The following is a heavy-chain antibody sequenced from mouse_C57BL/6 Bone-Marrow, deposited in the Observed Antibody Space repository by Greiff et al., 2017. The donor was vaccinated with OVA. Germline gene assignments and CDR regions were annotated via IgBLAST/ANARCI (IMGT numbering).Heavy chain of an antibody. V-gene: IGHV1-63*01. CDR2: IYPGGGYT. CDR1: GYTFTNYW. J-gene: IGHJ4*01. Sequence: QVQLQQSGAELVRPGTSVKMSCKASGYTFTNYWIGWAKQRPGHGLAWIGDIYPGGGYTNYNEKFKGKATLTADKSSSTAYMQFSSLTSEDSAIYYCAKIVTPYYAMDYWGQGTSVTVSS. D-gene: IGHD2-5*01. CDR3: AKIVTPYYAMDY.